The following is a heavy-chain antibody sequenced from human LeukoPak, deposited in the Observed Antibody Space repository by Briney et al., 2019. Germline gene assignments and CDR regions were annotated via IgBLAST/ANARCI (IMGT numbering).Heavy chain of an antibody. V-gene: IGHV3-21*01. Sequence: GGSLRLSCAASGFTFSSDHMNWVRQAPGKGLEWVALLSFDSSIIQYADSVRGRFTISRDNAKKTLYLQMNTLRAEDTAVYYCTRDWSPSVRAFDVWGQGTMVTASS. D-gene: IGHD3-10*01. CDR3: TRDWSPSVRAFDV. CDR2: LSFDSSII. CDR1: GFTFSSDH. J-gene: IGHJ3*01.